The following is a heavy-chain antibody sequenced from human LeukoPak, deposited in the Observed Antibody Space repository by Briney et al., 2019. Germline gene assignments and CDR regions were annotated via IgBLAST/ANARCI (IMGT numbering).Heavy chain of an antibody. J-gene: IGHJ4*02. D-gene: IGHD4-23*01. CDR1: GFTFRDYG. V-gene: IGHV3-20*04. Sequence: GGSLRHSCAASGFTFRDYGMSWVRQAPGKGLEWVSGINWNGGNTGYADSVKGRFTISRDISKNTLYLQMNSLRAEDTAVYYCARRAGGYSHPYDYWGQGILVTVSS. CDR2: INWNGGNT. CDR3: ARRAGGYSHPYDY.